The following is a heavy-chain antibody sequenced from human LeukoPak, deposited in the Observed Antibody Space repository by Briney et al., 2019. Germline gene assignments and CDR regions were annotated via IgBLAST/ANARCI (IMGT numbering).Heavy chain of an antibody. V-gene: IGHV3-74*01. CDR3: VRDAPHNRFDP. CDR2: INSDGSLT. CDR1: AFSLSDYW. D-gene: IGHD2/OR15-2a*01. J-gene: IGHJ5*02. Sequence: GGSLRLSCAVSAFSLSDYWMHWVRQVPGKGLVWVSYINSDGSLTTYADSVKGRFTISRDNGKNTLYLQMNSLRDEDSALYYCVRDAPHNRFDPWGQGTPVTVSS.